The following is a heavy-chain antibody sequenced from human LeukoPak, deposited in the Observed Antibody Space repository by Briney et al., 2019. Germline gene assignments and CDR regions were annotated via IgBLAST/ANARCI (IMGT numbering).Heavy chain of an antibody. J-gene: IGHJ4*02. D-gene: IGHD3-10*01. CDR1: GFTFGDYA. V-gene: IGHV3-23*01. CDR2: ISGSGGST. CDR3: AKDITMVRGVYFDY. Sequence: GGSLRLSCTASGFTFGDYAMSWFRQAPGKGLEWVSSISGSGGSTYYADSVKGRFTISRDNSKNTLYLQMNSLRAEDTAVYYCAKDITMVRGVYFDYWGQGTLVTVSS.